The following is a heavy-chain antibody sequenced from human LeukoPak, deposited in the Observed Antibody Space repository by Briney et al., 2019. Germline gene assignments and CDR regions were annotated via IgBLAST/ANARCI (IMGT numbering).Heavy chain of an antibody. D-gene: IGHD1-1*01. CDR2: INSDGSST. J-gene: IGHJ6*03. CDR3: ARDGQPGYYYYYYMDV. V-gene: IGHV3-74*01. CDR1: GFTFSSYW. Sequence: GGSLRLSCAASGFTFSSYWMHWVRQAPEKGLVWVSRINSDGSSTSYADSVKGRFTISRDNAKNTLYLQMNSLRAEDTAVYYCARDGQPGYYYYYYMDVWGKGTTVTVSS.